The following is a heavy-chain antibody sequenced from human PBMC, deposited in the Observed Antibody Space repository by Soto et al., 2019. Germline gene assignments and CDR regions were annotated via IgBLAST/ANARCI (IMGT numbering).Heavy chain of an antibody. Sequence: ASVKVSCKASGGTFSSYTISWVRQAPGQGLEWMGRIIPILGIANYAQKFQGRVTITADKSTSTAYMELSSLRSEDTAVYYCASPRTADYIWGSYLTDFLDYWGQGTLVTVSS. V-gene: IGHV1-69*02. CDR1: GGTFSSYT. CDR3: ASPRTADYIWGSYLTDFLDY. J-gene: IGHJ4*02. D-gene: IGHD3-16*02. CDR2: IIPILGIA.